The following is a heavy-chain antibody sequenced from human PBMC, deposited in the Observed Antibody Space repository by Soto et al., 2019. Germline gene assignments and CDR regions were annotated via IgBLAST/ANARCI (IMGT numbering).Heavy chain of an antibody. V-gene: IGHV4-31*03. CDR2: IYYSGST. Sequence: PSETLSLTCTVSGGSISSGGYYWSWIRQHPGKGLEWIGYIYYSGSTYYNPSLKSRVTISVDTSKNQFSLKLSSVTAADTAVYYCARGDDFWSGFSEGNWFDPWGQGTLVTVSS. D-gene: IGHD3-3*01. CDR1: GGSISSGGYY. CDR3: ARGDDFWSGFSEGNWFDP. J-gene: IGHJ5*02.